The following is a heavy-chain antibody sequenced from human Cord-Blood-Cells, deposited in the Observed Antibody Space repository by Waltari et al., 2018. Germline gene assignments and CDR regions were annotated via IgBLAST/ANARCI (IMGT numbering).Heavy chain of an antibody. V-gene: IGHV4-4*07. CDR2: IYTSGGT. CDR3: ARVYYSSSWYYFDY. Sequence: QVQLQESGPGLVKPSETLSLTCTVSGGSISSYYWSWIRQPAGKGLEWIGRIYTSGGTNYHHSLKSRVTMSVDTSKNQFSLKLSSVTAADTAVYYCARVYYSSSWYYFDYWGQGTLVTVSS. D-gene: IGHD6-13*01. J-gene: IGHJ4*02. CDR1: GGSISSYY.